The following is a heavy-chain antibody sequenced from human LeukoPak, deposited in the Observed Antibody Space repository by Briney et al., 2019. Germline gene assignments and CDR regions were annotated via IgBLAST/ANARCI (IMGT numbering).Heavy chain of an antibody. CDR2: IYHSGST. V-gene: IGHV4-38-2*02. D-gene: IGHD2-2*01. CDR1: GYSISSGYY. CDR3: ARVRLLGYQLCDVDY. Sequence: SSETLSLTCTVSGYSISSGYYWGWIRQPPGKGLEWIGSIYHSGSTYYNPSLKSRVTISVDTSKNQFSLKLSSVTAADTAVYYCARVRLLGYQLCDVDYWGQGILVTVSS. J-gene: IGHJ4*02.